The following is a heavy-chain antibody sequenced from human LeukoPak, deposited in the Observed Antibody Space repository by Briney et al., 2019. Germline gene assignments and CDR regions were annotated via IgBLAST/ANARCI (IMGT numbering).Heavy chain of an antibody. CDR2: INAGNGNT. V-gene: IGHV1-3*01. Sequence: ASVKVSCKASGYTFTSYAMHWVRQAPGQRLEWMGWINAGNGNTKYSQKFQGRVTITRDTSASTAYMELSSLRSEDTAVYYCARARAVRGVADAFDTWGQGTMVTVSS. J-gene: IGHJ3*02. D-gene: IGHD3-10*01. CDR3: ARARAVRGVADAFDT. CDR1: GYTFTSYA.